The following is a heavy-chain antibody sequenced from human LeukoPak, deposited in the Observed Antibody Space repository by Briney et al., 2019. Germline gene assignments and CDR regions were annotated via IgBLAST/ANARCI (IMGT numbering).Heavy chain of an antibody. Sequence: ASVKVSCKASGYTFTTYVMHWVRQAPGQRLEWMGWINGGNGNTRYSQKLQGRVTMTTDTSTSTAYMELRSLRSDDTAVYYCARDYDPLLYYYYGMDVWGQGTTVTVSS. CDR2: INGGNGNT. CDR1: GYTFTTYV. CDR3: ARDYDPLLYYYYGMDV. J-gene: IGHJ6*02. V-gene: IGHV1-3*01. D-gene: IGHD3-16*01.